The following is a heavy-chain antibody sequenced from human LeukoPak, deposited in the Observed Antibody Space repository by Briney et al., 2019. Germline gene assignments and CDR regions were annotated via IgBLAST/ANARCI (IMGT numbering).Heavy chain of an antibody. J-gene: IGHJ6*02. CDR1: GGSVSSGSYY. CDR2: IYYSGST. Sequence: SETQSLTCTVSGGSVSSGSYYWSWIRQPPGKGLEWIGYIYYSGSTNYNPSLKSRVTISVDTSKNQFSLKLSSVTAADTAVYYCARDRVVAATLYYYGMDVWGQGTTVTVSS. V-gene: IGHV4-61*01. CDR3: ARDRVVAATLYYYGMDV. D-gene: IGHD2-15*01.